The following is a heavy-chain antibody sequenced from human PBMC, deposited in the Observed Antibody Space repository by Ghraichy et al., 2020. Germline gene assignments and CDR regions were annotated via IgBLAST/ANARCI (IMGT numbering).Heavy chain of an antibody. J-gene: IGHJ4*02. V-gene: IGHV3-21*01. Sequence: GGSLRLSCAVSGLSFSAYTMKWARQAPGKGLEWVSSIDRGAIYTDYGESVKGRFAISRDNSKNSLYLQMNSLRAEDTAVYFCATFGTGTAYSGIADHWGQGTLVTVSS. CDR3: ATFGTGTAYSGIADH. CDR1: GLSFSAYT. D-gene: IGHD3/OR15-3a*01. CDR2: IDRGAIYT.